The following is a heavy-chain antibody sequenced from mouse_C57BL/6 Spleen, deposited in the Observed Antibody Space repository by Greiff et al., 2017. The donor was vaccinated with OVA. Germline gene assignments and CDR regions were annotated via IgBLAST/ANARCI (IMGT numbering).Heavy chain of an antibody. CDR2: IYPSDSET. J-gene: IGHJ1*03. CDR1: GYTFTSYW. Sequence: QVQLQQPGAELVRPGSSVKLSCKASGYTFTSYWMDWVKQRPGQGLEWIGNIYPSDSETHYNQKFKDKATLTVDKSSSTAYMQLSSLTSEDSAVYYCASASHYYGSSYGYFDVWGTGTTVTVSS. CDR3: ASASHYYGSSYGYFDV. V-gene: IGHV1-61*01. D-gene: IGHD1-1*01.